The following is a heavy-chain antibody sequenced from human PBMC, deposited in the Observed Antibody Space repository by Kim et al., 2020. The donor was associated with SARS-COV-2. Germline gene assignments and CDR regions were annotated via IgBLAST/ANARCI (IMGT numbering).Heavy chain of an antibody. CDR2: IYYSGST. Sequence: SETLSLTCTVSGGSISSSSYYWGWIRQPPGKGLEWIGSIYYSGSTYYNPSLKSRFTISVDTSKNQFSLKLSSVTAADTAVYYCARRSGSFWSGYRSQANRNRNWFDPWGQGTLVTVSS. CDR3: ARRSGSFWSGYRSQANRNRNWFDP. V-gene: IGHV4-39*01. J-gene: IGHJ5*02. CDR1: GGSISSSSYY. D-gene: IGHD3-3*01.